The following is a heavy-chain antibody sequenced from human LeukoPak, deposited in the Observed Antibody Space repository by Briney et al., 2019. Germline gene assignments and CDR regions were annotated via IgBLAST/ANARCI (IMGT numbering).Heavy chain of an antibody. J-gene: IGHJ6*02. CDR3: ARDTQIFSAIKSFQYYGMDV. CDR2: IDHSGNT. D-gene: IGHD2/OR15-2a*01. CDR1: GYSISSGYY. Sequence: QSSETLSLTCTVSGYSISSGYYWGWIRQPPGKGLEWIGSIDHSGNTQYNPSLKSRVTISVDTSKSQFSLKLSSVTAADTAVYYCARDTQIFSAIKSFQYYGMDVWGQGTTVSVSS. V-gene: IGHV4-38-2*02.